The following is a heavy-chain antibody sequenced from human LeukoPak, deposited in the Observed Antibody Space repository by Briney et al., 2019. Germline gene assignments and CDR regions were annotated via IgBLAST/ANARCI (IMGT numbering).Heavy chain of an antibody. CDR2: IIPITGRA. D-gene: IGHD3-10*01. CDR3: ARAVVVARVLIAYFDY. CDR1: GGTFTFYA. J-gene: IGHJ4*02. V-gene: IGHV1-69*04. Sequence: GSSVTVSFTSSGGTFTFYAINWVRQAPGQGLEWMGRIIPITGRANNAQKIQGRVTITAERATRTAYMQVSSLRSEDTAVYYCARAVVVARVLIAYFDYWGQGTLVTVSS.